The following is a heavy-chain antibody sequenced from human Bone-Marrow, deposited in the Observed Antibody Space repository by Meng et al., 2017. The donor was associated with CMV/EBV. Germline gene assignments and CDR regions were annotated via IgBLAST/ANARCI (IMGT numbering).Heavy chain of an antibody. V-gene: IGHV4-34*01. CDR2: INHSGST. J-gene: IGHJ6*02. Sequence: SETLSLTCAVYGGSFSGYYWSWIRQPPGKGLEWIGEINHSGSTNYNPSLKSRVTISVDTSKNQFSLKLSSVTAADTAVYYCARGRYSGSYARLYYYYGMDVWGQGTTVTVSS. CDR1: GGSFSGYY. D-gene: IGHD1-26*01. CDR3: ARGRYSGSYARLYYYYGMDV.